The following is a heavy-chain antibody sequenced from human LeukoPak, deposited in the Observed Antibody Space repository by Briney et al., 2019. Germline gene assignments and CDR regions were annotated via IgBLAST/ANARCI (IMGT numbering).Heavy chain of an antibody. CDR2: IYYSGST. V-gene: IGHV4-59*01. Sequence: SETLSLTCTVSGGSISSYYWNWIRQPPGKGLEWIGYIYYSGSTNYNPSLKSRVTISVDTSKNHFSLKLSSVTAADTAVYYCARDRNSGYVRVFDIWGQGTMVTVSS. CDR1: GGSISSYY. CDR3: ARDRNSGYVRVFDI. J-gene: IGHJ3*02. D-gene: IGHD5-12*01.